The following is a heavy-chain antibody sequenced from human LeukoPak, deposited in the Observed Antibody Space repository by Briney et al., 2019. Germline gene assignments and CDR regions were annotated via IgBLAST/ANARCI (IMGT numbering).Heavy chain of an antibody. J-gene: IGHJ6*02. CDR2: IYPGDSDT. D-gene: IGHD2-15*01. V-gene: IGHV5-51*01. CDR3: ARQLVVVAATSYYYYYGMDV. CDR1: GYSFTSYW. Sequence: GESLKISCKGSGYSFTSYWIGWVRQVPGKGLEWMGIIYPGDSDTRYSPSFQGQVTISADKSISTAYLQWSSLKASDTAMYYCARQLVVVAATSYYYYYGMDVWGQGTTVTVSS.